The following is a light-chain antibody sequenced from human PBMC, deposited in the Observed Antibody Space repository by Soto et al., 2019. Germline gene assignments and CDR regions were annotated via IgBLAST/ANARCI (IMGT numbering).Light chain of an antibody. Sequence: DIQLTQSPSFLSAYVGDRVTITCRASQGISSYLAWYQQKPGKAPKLLIYAASTFQSGVPSRFIGSCSGTEFPLTISSLQPEDFATYYGQQLNSYPLFGPGTKVDIK. V-gene: IGKV1-9*01. CDR1: QGISSY. CDR2: AAS. J-gene: IGKJ3*01. CDR3: QQLNSYPL.